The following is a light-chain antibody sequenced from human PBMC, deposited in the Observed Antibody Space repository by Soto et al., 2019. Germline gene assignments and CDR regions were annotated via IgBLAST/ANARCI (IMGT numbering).Light chain of an antibody. CDR2: DAS. V-gene: IGKV3-20*01. J-gene: IGKJ4*01. Sequence: EIVVTQSPDTLSLSPGESATVSCRASQRVDGNYLAWYQVKPDQAPRLLIYDASSRPTGTPDRFRGSGSGTDFTLTISRLEPEDFAVYYCQQYGSSPLTFAGGTKVDIK. CDR1: QRVDGNY. CDR3: QQYGSSPLT.